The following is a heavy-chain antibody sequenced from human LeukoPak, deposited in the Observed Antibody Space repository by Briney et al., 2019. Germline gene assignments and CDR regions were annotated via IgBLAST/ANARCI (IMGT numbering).Heavy chain of an antibody. J-gene: IGHJ3*02. CDR2: INPNSGGT. D-gene: IGHD3-22*01. V-gene: IGHV1-2*02. CDR1: GYTFTGYY. Sequence: GASVKLSCKASGYTFTGYYMHWVRQAPGQGLEWMGWINPNSGGTNYAQKFQGRVTMTRDTSISTAYMELSRLRSDDTAVYYCARETKYYYDSSGYYPDAFDIWGQGTLVTVSS. CDR3: ARETKYYYDSSGYYPDAFDI.